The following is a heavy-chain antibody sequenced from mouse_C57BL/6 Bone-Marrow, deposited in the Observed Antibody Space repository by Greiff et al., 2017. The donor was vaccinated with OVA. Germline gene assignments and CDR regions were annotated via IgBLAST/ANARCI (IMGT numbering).Heavy chain of an antibody. V-gene: IGHV1-81*01. CDR2: IYPRGGNT. J-gene: IGHJ3*01. Sequence: QVHVKQSGAELARPGASVKLSCKASGYTFTSYGISWVKQRTGQGLEWIGEIYPRGGNTYYHEKFKGKATLTADKSSSTAYMELRSLTSEDSAVYFCARTAQALLAYGGQETLVTVSA. D-gene: IGHD3-2*02. CDR3: ARTAQALLAY. CDR1: GYTFTSYG.